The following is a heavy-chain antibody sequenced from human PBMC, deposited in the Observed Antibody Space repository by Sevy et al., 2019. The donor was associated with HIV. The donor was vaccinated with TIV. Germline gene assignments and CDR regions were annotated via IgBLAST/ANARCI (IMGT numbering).Heavy chain of an antibody. Sequence: ASVKVSCKASGYTFTSYYMHWVRQAPGQGLEWMGIINPRGGSTIYAQKFQGRVTMTRDTSTSTLYMELSSLRSEDTAVYYCARADCSGGSCHFDYWGQGTLVTVSS. D-gene: IGHD2-15*01. CDR3: ARADCSGGSCHFDY. CDR1: GYTFTSYY. J-gene: IGHJ4*02. CDR2: INPRGGST. V-gene: IGHV1-46*01.